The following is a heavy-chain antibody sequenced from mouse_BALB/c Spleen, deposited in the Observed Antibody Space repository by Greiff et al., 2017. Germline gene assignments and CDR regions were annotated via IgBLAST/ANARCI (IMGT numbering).Heavy chain of an antibody. Sequence: EVQVVESGGGLVKPGGSLKLSCAASGFTFSSYAMSWVRQTPGKRLEWVASISSGGSTYYPDSVKGRFTISSDNARNILYLQMSSLRSEDTSMYYCERVSMDYWGQGTSVTVSS. V-gene: IGHV5-6-5*01. CDR2: ISSGGST. CDR1: GFTFSSYA. CDR3: ERVSMDY. J-gene: IGHJ4*01.